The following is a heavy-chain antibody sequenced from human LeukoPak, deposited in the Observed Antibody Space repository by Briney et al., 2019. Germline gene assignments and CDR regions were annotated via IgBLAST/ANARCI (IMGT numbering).Heavy chain of an antibody. D-gene: IGHD1-26*01. V-gene: IGHV4-38-2*01. CDR3: TYSGSNYPDY. J-gene: IGHJ4*02. CDR2: IYHSGST. CDR1: GYSISSGYY. Sequence: PSETLSLTCSVCGYSISSGYYWGWIRQPPGKGLEWIGSIYHSGSTYYNPSLKSRVTISVDTSKNQFSLKLSSVTAADTAVYYCTYSGSNYPDYWGQGTLVIVSS.